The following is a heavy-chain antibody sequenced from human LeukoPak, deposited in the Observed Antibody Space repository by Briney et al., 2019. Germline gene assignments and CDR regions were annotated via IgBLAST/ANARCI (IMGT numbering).Heavy chain of an antibody. J-gene: IGHJ4*02. CDR3: ARVGWYYDSSGLANFDY. CDR2: INSDGSST. CDR1: GFTFSSYW. Sequence: QPGGSPRLSCAASGFTFSSYWMHWVRQAPGKGLVWVSRINSDGSSTSYADSVKGRFTISRDNAKNTLYLQMNSLRAEDTAVYYCARVGWYYDSSGLANFDYWGQGTLVTVSS. V-gene: IGHV3-74*01. D-gene: IGHD3-22*01.